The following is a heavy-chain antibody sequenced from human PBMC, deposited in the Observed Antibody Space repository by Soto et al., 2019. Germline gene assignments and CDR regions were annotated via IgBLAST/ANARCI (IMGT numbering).Heavy chain of an antibody. J-gene: IGHJ6*02. CDR3: ARGTTTSAFSAMDV. CDR1: GFTFSYHA. CDR2: ISYDGDNK. V-gene: IGHV3-30-3*01. D-gene: IGHD1-1*01. Sequence: QVQLVESGGGVFQPGRSLRLSCAASGFTFSYHALNWVRQAPGKGLEWVAVISYDGDNKYIAESVKGRFTISRDNSKNTVSLQMNSLRAEDTAMYFCARGTTTSAFSAMDVWGQGTTVTVSS.